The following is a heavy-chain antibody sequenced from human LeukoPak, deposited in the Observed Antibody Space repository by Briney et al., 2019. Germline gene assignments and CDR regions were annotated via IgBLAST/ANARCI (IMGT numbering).Heavy chain of an antibody. CDR1: GGSISSSSYY. D-gene: IGHD3-10*01. Sequence: SETLSLTCTVSGGSISSSSYYWGWIRQPPGKGLEWIGSIYYSGSTYYNPSLKSRVTMSVDTSKNQFSLKLSSVTAADTAVYYCARRRGRIYYYGSGSYYKGWFDPWGQGTLVTVSS. V-gene: IGHV4-39*01. CDR3: ARRRGRIYYYGSGSYYKGWFDP. J-gene: IGHJ5*02. CDR2: IYYSGST.